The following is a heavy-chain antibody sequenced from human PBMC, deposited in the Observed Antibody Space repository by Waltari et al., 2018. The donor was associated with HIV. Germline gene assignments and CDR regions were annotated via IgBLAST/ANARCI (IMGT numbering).Heavy chain of an antibody. CDR3: ATGGDSSSSFDY. J-gene: IGHJ4*02. CDR1: GGSFSGYY. CDR2: INHSGST. Sequence: QVQLQQWGAGLLKPSETLSLTCAVYGGSFSGYYWSWIRQPPGKGLEWIGEINHSGSTNYNPSLKSRVTISVDTSKNQFSLKLSSVTAADTAVYYCATGGDSSSSFDYWGQGTLVTVSS. D-gene: IGHD6-6*01. V-gene: IGHV4-34*01.